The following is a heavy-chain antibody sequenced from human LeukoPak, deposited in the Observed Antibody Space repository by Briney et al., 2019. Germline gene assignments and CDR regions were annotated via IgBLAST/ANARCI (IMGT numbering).Heavy chain of an antibody. CDR1: GGTFSSYA. Sequence: ASVKVSCKASGGTFSSYAISWVRQATGQGLEWMGWMNPNSGNTGYAQKFQGRVTMTRNTSISTAYMELSSLRSEDTAVYYCARAEVDYYGSGSYYDWGQGTLVTVSS. CDR3: ARAEVDYYGSGSYYD. D-gene: IGHD3-10*01. J-gene: IGHJ4*02. V-gene: IGHV1-8*02. CDR2: MNPNSGNT.